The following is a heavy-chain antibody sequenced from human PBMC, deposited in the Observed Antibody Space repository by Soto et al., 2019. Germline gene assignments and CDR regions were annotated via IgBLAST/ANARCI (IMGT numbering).Heavy chain of an antibody. V-gene: IGHV3-73*01. CDR3: TRRVVAASTWDNWFDP. CDR2: IRSKANSYAT. Sequence: GGSLRLSCAASGFTFSGSAMHWVRQASGKGLEWVGRIRSKANSYATAYAASVKGRFTISRDDSKNTAYLQMNSLKTEDTAVYYCTRRVVAASTWDNWFDPWGQGTLVTVSS. CDR1: GFTFSGSA. J-gene: IGHJ5*02. D-gene: IGHD2-15*01.